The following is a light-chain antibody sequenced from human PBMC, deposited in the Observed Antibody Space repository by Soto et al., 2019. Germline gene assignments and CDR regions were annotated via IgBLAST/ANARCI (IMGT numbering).Light chain of an antibody. V-gene: IGLV2-14*01. Sequence: ALTQPASVSGSPGQSITISCTGTSSDVGGYNYVSWYQQHPGKAPKLMIYDVSNRPSGVSNRFSGSKSGNTASLTISGLQAEDEADYYCSSYTSSSTRVFGGGTKVTVL. CDR3: SSYTSSSTRV. CDR1: SSDVGGYNY. CDR2: DVS. J-gene: IGLJ3*02.